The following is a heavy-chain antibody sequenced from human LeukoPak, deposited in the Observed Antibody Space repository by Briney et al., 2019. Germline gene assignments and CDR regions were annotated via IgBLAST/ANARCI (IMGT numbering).Heavy chain of an antibody. D-gene: IGHD2-2*01. J-gene: IGHJ4*02. CDR2: IFHDGTVK. CDR1: GFTFRNYG. Sequence: PGRSLRLSCAASGFTFRNYGMKWVRQAPGKGLEWVAVIFHDGTVKYYADSVKGRFTISRDDSTTTLILQMNSLRVEDTAVYFCAKEGSEFSSSLLDYWGQGTLVTVSS. V-gene: IGHV3-30*18. CDR3: AKEGSEFSSSLLDY.